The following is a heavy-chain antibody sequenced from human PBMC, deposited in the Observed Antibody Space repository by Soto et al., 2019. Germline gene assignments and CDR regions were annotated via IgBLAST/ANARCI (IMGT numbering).Heavy chain of an antibody. J-gene: IGHJ4*02. CDR2: ISSSSSYT. CDR1: GFTFSDYY. CDR3: ARVLRSGWYYFDY. Sequence: QVQLVESGGGLVKPGGSLRLSCAASGFTFSDYYMSWIRQAPGKGLEWVSYISSSSSYTNYADSVKGRFTISRDNAKNSLYLQINSLRAEDTAVYYCARVLRSGWYYFDYWGQGTLVTVSS. D-gene: IGHD6-19*01. V-gene: IGHV3-11*06.